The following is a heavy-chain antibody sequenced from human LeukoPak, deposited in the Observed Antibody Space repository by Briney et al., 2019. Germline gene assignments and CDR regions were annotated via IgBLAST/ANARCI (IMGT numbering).Heavy chain of an antibody. CDR1: GYTFTSYS. V-gene: IGHV1-18*01. CDR3: ARTARYSSSSQPHWFDP. J-gene: IGHJ5*02. CDR2: ISAYNGNT. D-gene: IGHD6-13*01. Sequence: ASVKVSCKASGYTFTSYSISWVRHAPGQGLEWMGWISAYNGNTNYAQKLQGRVTMTTDTSTSTAYMELRSLRSDDTAVYYCARTARYSSSSQPHWFDPWGQGTLVTVSS.